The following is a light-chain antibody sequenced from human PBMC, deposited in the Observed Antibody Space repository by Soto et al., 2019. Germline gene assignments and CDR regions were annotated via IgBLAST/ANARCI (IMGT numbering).Light chain of an antibody. CDR3: QQYYSFWT. V-gene: IGKV1-5*03. J-gene: IGKJ1*01. Sequence: DIHMAQSPSTLSASLGDRVPITCRASQSISEWLAWYQQKPGKAPKLLIYKASFLQTGVPLRFSGSGSGTEFTLTISSLQPDDFATYYCQQYYSFWTFGQGTKVDIK. CDR1: QSISEW. CDR2: KAS.